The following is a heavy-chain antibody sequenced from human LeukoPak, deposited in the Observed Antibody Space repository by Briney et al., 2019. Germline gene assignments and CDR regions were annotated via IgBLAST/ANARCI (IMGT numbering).Heavy chain of an antibody. CDR3: ARDPRGITALVDYFDY. Sequence: GGSLRLSCAASGFTFSDYYMSWIRQAPGKGLEWVSYISSSGSAIYYADSVKGRFTISRDDAKNSLYLQMSSLRVEDTAVYYCARDPRGITALVDYFDYWGQGTLVTVSS. V-gene: IGHV3-11*01. J-gene: IGHJ4*02. D-gene: IGHD5-18*01. CDR1: GFTFSDYY. CDR2: ISSSGSAI.